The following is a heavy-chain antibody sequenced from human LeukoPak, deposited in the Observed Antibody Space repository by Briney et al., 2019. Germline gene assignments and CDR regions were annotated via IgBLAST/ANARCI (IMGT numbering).Heavy chain of an antibody. CDR1: GGSISSYY. Sequence: SETLSLTCTVSGGSISSYYWSWIRQPPGKGLEWIGYIYYSGSTNYNPSLKSRVTISVDTSKNQFFLKLSSVTAADTAVYYCARVDLYYYYMDVWGKGTTVTVSS. V-gene: IGHV4-59*01. CDR2: IYYSGST. CDR3: ARVDLYYYYMDV. J-gene: IGHJ6*03. D-gene: IGHD3-9*01.